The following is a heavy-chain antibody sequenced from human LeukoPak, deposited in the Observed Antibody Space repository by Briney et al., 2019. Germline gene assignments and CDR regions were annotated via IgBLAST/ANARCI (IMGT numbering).Heavy chain of an antibody. J-gene: IGHJ5*02. V-gene: IGHV4-4*02. CDR2: VSRSGST. CDR1: GGSISSNYW. Sequence: SGTLSHTCAVSGGSISSNYWWNWVRQPPGKGLEWIGEVSRSGSTNYNPSLKRRVTISLDKSQNQFSLTLTSVTAADTAVYYCARGMITMAGPMPWFDPSGQRSLVTV. CDR3: ARGMITMAGPMPWFDP. D-gene: IGHD6-19*01.